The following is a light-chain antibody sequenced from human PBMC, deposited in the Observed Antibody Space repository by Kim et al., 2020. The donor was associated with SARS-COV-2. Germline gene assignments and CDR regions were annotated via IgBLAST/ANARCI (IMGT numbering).Light chain of an antibody. V-gene: IGKV3-15*01. CDR1: QSVRSN. Sequence: VSPEETATLSCRASQSVRSNVAWYQQQPGQAPRLLIFGASTRATGIPARFSGSGSGTEFTLTISSLQSEDFAAYYCQQYNNWPYTFGQGTKLEIK. CDR3: QQYNNWPYT. J-gene: IGKJ2*01. CDR2: GAS.